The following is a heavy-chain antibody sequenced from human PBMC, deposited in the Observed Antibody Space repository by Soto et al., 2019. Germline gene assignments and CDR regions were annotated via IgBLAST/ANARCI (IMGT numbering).Heavy chain of an antibody. CDR3: AKGTRMFWFDP. J-gene: IGHJ5*02. CDR2: IKEDGSDT. Sequence: AGGSLRLSCAASGFIFRNYWMSWVRQAPGKGLEWVANIKEDGSDTYYADSVNGRFTISRDNAKNTLYLQMNSLRAEDTAVYYCAKGTRMFWFDPWGQGTLVTVSS. D-gene: IGHD2-15*01. CDR1: GFIFRNYW. V-gene: IGHV3-7*03.